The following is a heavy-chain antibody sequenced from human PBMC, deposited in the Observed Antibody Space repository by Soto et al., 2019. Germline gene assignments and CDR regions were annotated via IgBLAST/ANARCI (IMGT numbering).Heavy chain of an antibody. CDR1: GYSFTSYW. Sequence: LKISCKGSGYSFTSYWISWVRQMPGKGLEWMGTIDPSDSYTNYSPSFQGHVTISADKSISTAYLQWSSLKASDTAMYYCARRTTADGIFDYWGQGTLVTVSS. J-gene: IGHJ4*02. CDR3: ARRTTADGIFDY. V-gene: IGHV5-10-1*01. CDR2: IDPSDSYT. D-gene: IGHD6-13*01.